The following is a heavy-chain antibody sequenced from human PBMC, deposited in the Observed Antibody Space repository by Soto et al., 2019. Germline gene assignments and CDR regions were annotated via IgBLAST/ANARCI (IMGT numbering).Heavy chain of an antibody. V-gene: IGHV1-69*01. J-gene: IGHJ4*02. Sequence: QVLMEQSGAEVRKPGSSVKVSCKASGGTFSSSAISWVRQAPGQGLEWMGRIIPIFGTAHYAQKFQGRVTITADESTSTAFMELRSLRSEDSGIYYCARVGEETSGYVGFWGQGTLVTVSS. CDR2: IIPIFGTA. CDR1: GGTFSSSA. D-gene: IGHD3-10*01. CDR3: ARVGEETSGYVGF.